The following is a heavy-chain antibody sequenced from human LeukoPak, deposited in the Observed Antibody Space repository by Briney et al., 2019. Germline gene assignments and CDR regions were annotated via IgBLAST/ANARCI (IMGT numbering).Heavy chain of an antibody. CDR2: IYYSGST. CDR1: GGSISSSSYS. J-gene: IGHJ4*02. CDR3: ARNRDDSSGYWILDYFDY. Sequence: PSETLSLTCTVSGGSISSSSYSWGWIRQPPGKGLDWIGSIYYSGSTYYNPSLKSRVTISVDTSKNQFSLKLSSVTAADTAVYYCARNRDDSSGYWILDYFDYWGQGTLVTVSS. D-gene: IGHD3-22*01. V-gene: IGHV4-39*01.